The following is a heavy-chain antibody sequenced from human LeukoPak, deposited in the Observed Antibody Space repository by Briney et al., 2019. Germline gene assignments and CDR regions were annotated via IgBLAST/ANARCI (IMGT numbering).Heavy chain of an antibody. CDR2: ISTSGVDI. CDR3: ARDPAANSRSPGIW. J-gene: IGHJ4*02. V-gene: IGHV3-21*01. D-gene: IGHD6-13*01. Sequence: KPGGSLRLSCAVSGFTFSSYTMSWVRQSPGKGLEWVSSISTSGVDIYYVDSVRGRFTIPRDNAGKSLYLQLNSLSDEDTAVYYCARDPAANSRSPGIWWGRGTLVTVSS. CDR1: GFTFSSYT.